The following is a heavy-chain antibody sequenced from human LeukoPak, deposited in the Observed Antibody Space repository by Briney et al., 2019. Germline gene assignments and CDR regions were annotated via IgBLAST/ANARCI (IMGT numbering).Heavy chain of an antibody. CDR2: ISGSGGST. CDR3: AKPLDITMTVGDAFDI. V-gene: IGHV3-23*01. Sequence: GGSLRLSCAAPGFTFSTYAMSWVRQAPGKGLEWVSAISGSGGSTYYADSVKGRFTISRDNSKKTLYLQMNSLRAEDTAVYYCAKPLDITMTVGDAFDIWGQGTLVTVSS. CDR1: GFTFSTYA. D-gene: IGHD3-22*01. J-gene: IGHJ3*02.